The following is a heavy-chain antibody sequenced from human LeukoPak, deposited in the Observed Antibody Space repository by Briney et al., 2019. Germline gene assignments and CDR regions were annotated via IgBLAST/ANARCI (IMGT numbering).Heavy chain of an antibody. J-gene: IGHJ4*02. D-gene: IGHD3-22*01. CDR3: ARARYYYDSSAYCYFDF. CDR1: GITFSSYS. Sequence: PGGSLRLSCAASGITFSSYSMNWVRQAPGKGLEWVSCISSSSTTIYYADSVKGRFTFSRDNAKNSLYLQMNSLRAEDTALYYCARARYYYDSSAYCYFDFWGQGTLVTVSS. V-gene: IGHV3-48*01. CDR2: ISSSSTTI.